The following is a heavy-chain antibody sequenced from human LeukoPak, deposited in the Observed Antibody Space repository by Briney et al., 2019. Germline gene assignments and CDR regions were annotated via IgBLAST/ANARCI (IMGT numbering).Heavy chain of an antibody. V-gene: IGHV4-34*01. CDR1: GGSFSGYY. J-gene: IGHJ6*02. Sequence: SETLSLTRAVYGGSFSGYYWSWIRQPPGKGLEWIGEINHSGSTNYNPSLKSRVTISVDTSKNQFSLKLSSVTAADTAVYYCAITGGYYDSSGYYYYYYYGMDVWGQGTTVTVSS. CDR2: INHSGST. D-gene: IGHD3-22*01. CDR3: AITGGYYDSSGYYYYYYYGMDV.